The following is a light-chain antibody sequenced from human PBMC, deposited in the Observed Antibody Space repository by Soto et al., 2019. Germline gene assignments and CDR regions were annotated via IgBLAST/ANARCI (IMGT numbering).Light chain of an antibody. Sequence: QSVLTQPASVSGSPGQSITISCTGTSSDVGGYNYVSWYQQHPGKAPKLMIYDVSDRPSGVSNRFSGSKSSNTASLTISGLQAEDEADYYCSSYTSSSTLVVFGTGTKATVL. CDR3: SSYTSSSTLVV. CDR1: SSDVGGYNY. V-gene: IGLV2-14*01. CDR2: DVS. J-gene: IGLJ1*01.